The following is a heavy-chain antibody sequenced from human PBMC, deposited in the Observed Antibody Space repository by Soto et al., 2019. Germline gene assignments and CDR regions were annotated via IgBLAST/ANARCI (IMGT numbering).Heavy chain of an antibody. CDR3: AKRGYGRYNWFDP. V-gene: IGHV3-30*18. Sequence: GGSLRLSCAASGFTFSSYGMHWVRQAPGKGLEWVAVISYDGSNKYYADSVKGRFTISRDNSRNTLYLQMNSLRAEDTAVYYCAKRGYGRYNWFDPWGQGTLVTVSS. D-gene: IGHD5-18*01. J-gene: IGHJ5*02. CDR1: GFTFSSYG. CDR2: ISYDGSNK.